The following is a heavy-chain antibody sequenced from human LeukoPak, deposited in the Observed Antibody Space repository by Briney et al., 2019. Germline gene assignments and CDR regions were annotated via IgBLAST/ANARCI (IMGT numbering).Heavy chain of an antibody. D-gene: IGHD6-13*01. CDR1: GYTFTGYY. J-gene: IGHJ6*02. CDR2: INPNSGGT. V-gene: IGHV1-2*02. CDR3: ARAFRAGTRYYYGMDV. Sequence: ASVKVSCKASGYTFTGYYMHWVRQAPGQGLEWMGWINPNSGGTNYAQKFQGRATMTRDTSISTAYMELSRLRSDDTAVYYCARAFRAGTRYYYGMDVWGQGTTVTVSS.